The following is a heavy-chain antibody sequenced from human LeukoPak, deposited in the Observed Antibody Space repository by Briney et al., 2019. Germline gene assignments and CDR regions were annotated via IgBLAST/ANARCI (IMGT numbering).Heavy chain of an antibody. J-gene: IGHJ4*02. D-gene: IGHD5-24*01. V-gene: IGHV3-74*01. CDR2: INSDGSST. Sequence: PGRSLRLSCAASGFTFSSYWMHWVRQAPGKGLVWVSRINSDGSSTSYADSVKGRFTISRDNAKNTLYLQMNSRRAEDAAVYYCARFRGMMATSGYFDYWGQGTLVTVSS. CDR1: GFTFSSYW. CDR3: ARFRGMMATSGYFDY.